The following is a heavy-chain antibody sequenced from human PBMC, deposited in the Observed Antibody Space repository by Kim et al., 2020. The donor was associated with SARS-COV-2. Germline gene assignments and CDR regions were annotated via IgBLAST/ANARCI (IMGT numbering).Heavy chain of an antibody. J-gene: IGHJ4*02. CDR2: INSDGSTI. CDR3: ARRLFTSGWYYFDY. D-gene: IGHD6-19*01. Sequence: GGSLRLSCAASGFTFSSHWMHWVRQAPGKGLEWVSRINSDGSTISYADSVKGRFTISRDNAKNTLYLQMNSLRAEDTAVYYCARRLFTSGWYYFDYWSQG. V-gene: IGHV3-74*01. CDR1: GFTFSSHW.